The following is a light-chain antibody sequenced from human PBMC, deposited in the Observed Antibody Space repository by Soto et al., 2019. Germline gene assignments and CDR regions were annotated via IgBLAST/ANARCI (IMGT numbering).Light chain of an antibody. Sequence: QSVLTQPPSVSAAPGQKVTISCSGSRSNIGNNYVSWYQHLPGTAPKLLIYDNDKRPSGIPDRFSGVKSGSSATLGITGLQTGDEADYYCGTWDSDVIVWVFGGGTKLTVL. V-gene: IGLV1-51*01. J-gene: IGLJ3*02. CDR3: GTWDSDVIVWV. CDR2: DND. CDR1: RSNIGNNY.